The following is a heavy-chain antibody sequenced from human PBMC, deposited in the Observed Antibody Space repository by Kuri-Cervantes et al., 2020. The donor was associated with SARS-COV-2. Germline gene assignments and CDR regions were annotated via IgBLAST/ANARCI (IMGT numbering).Heavy chain of an antibody. D-gene: IGHD6-13*01. J-gene: IGHJ4*02. CDR2: ISWNSGSI. V-gene: IGHV3-9*01. Sequence: LSLTCAASGFTFDDYAMHWVRQAPGKGLEWVSGISWNSGSIGYADSVKGRFTISRDNAKNSLYLQVNSLRAEDTALYYCAKDIIAAAGMTIDYWGQGTLVTVSS. CDR3: AKDIIAAAGMTIDY. CDR1: GFTFDDYA.